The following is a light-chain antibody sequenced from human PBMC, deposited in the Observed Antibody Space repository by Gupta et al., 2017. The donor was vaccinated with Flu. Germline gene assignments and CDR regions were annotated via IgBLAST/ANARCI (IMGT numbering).Light chain of an antibody. V-gene: IGLV2-11*01. CDR3: SSHASRVTGV. CDR2: DVT. Sequence: SAPTQPRSVSGSTGQSVTISCTGTSNDVGGYDRVSWYKQRPGKSPKLSLYDVTERPAGVPDRFSGSKSGNTAALTISGLQADDEADYYCSSHASRVTGVFGTGTTFTVL. J-gene: IGLJ1*01. CDR1: SNDVGGYDR.